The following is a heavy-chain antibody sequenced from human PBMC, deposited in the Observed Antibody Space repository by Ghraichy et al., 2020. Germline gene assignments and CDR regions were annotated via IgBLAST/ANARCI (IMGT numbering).Heavy chain of an antibody. V-gene: IGHV3-7*01. CDR3: AREGDYSNYPGFDP. CDR1: GFTFSSYW. CDR2: IKQDGSEK. J-gene: IGHJ5*02. D-gene: IGHD4-11*01. Sequence: GESLNISCAASGFTFSSYWMSWVRQAPGKGLEWVANIKQDGSEKYYVDSVKGRFTISRDNAKNSLYLQMNSLRAEDTAVYYCAREGDYSNYPGFDPWGQGTLVTVSS.